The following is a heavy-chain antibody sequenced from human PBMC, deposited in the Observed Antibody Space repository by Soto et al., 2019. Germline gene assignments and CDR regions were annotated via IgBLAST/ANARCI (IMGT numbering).Heavy chain of an antibody. CDR1: GFTFSSYA. J-gene: IGHJ3*02. D-gene: IGHD3-22*01. CDR2: ISYDGSNK. CDR3: ARGSSVVITTSDAFDI. Sequence: GGSLRLSCAASGFTFSSYAMHWVRQAPGKGLEWVAVISYDGSNKYYADSVKGRFTISRDNSKNTLYLQMNSLRAEDTAVYYCARGSSVVITTSDAFDIWGQGTMVTVSS. V-gene: IGHV3-30-3*01.